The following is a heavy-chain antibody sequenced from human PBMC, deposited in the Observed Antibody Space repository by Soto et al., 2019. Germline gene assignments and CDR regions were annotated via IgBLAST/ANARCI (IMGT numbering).Heavy chain of an antibody. CDR2: IYPGDSET. CDR1: GYTFSNFW. Sequence: PGESLKISCQCSGYTFSNFWIAWVRQLPGKGLEYMGIIYPGDSETRYSPSFHGKVTISADRSIGTAYLQWSSLEASDSAFYFCARSPRSSPYFDYWGQGALVTAS. J-gene: IGHJ4*02. D-gene: IGHD6-13*01. CDR3: ARSPRSSPYFDY. V-gene: IGHV5-51*01.